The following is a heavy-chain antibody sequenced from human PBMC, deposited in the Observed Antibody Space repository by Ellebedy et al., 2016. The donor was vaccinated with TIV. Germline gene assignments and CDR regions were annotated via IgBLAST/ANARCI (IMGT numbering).Heavy chain of an antibody. V-gene: IGHV1-69*10. CDR2: VIPILGIP. CDR1: GGTFSSYA. CDR3: ARDPDYYGSGSYYSVHWYFDL. D-gene: IGHD3-10*01. Sequence: SVKVSXKASGGTFSSYAISWVRQAPGQGLEWMGGVIPILGIPNYAQKFQGRVTITADKSTSTAYMELSSLTSEDTAVYYCARDPDYYGSGSYYSVHWYFDLWGRGTLVTVSS. J-gene: IGHJ2*01.